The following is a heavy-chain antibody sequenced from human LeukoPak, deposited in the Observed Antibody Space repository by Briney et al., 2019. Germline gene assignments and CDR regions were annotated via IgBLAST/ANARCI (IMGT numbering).Heavy chain of an antibody. CDR2: IKSKTDGGTT. J-gene: IGHJ4*02. CDR3: TTASNRISFDY. Sequence: GGSLRLSCAASGFTFSNAWMSWVRQAPGKGLEWVGRIKSKTDGGTTDYAAPVKGRFTISRDGSKNTLYLQMNSLKTEDTAVYYCTTASNRISFDYWGQGTLVTVSS. CDR1: GFTFSNAW. V-gene: IGHV3-15*01. D-gene: IGHD1-14*01.